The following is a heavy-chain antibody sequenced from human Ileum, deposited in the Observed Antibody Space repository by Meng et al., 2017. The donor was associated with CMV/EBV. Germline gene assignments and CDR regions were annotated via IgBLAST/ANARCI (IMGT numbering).Heavy chain of an antibody. J-gene: IGHJ6*02. CDR2: IHSEGRT. V-gene: IGHV3-53*01. D-gene: IGHD6-13*01. Sequence: GESLKISCAASGFTVSSNYLSWVRQAPGKGLEWVSLIHSEGRTYHADSVKGRFIISRDNSKNTVYLQMNNLRAEDTAVYYCARLQQQTGAFGMDVWGQGTTGT. CDR1: GFTVSSNY. CDR3: ARLQQQTGAFGMDV.